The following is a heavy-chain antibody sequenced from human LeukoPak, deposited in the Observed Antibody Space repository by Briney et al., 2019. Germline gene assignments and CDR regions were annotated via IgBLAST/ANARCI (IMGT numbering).Heavy chain of an antibody. D-gene: IGHD6-19*01. J-gene: IGHJ5*02. CDR3: ARGLGYSSTAPDNWFDP. Sequence: PGGSLRLSCAASRFTFSSYDMHWVRQATGKGLEWVSAIGTSGDTYYPGSVKGRFTISRENAKNSLYLQMNSLRAGDTAVYYCARGLGYSSTAPDNWFDPWGQGTLVTVSS. V-gene: IGHV3-13*01. CDR1: RFTFSSYD. CDR2: IGTSGDT.